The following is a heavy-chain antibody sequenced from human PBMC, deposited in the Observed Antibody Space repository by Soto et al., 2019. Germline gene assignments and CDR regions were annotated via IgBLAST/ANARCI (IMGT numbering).Heavy chain of an antibody. Sequence: GGSLRLSCAASGFSFSTSTMNWVRQAPGKGLEWVSYISSGSTTIYYADSVKGRFTIARDNGKNSLYLQMTSLRDEDTAVYYCARVRRNDASDYYGMDIWGQGTTVTVSS. D-gene: IGHD1-1*01. CDR1: GFSFSTST. CDR2: ISSGSTTI. V-gene: IGHV3-48*02. J-gene: IGHJ6*02. CDR3: ARVRRNDASDYYGMDI.